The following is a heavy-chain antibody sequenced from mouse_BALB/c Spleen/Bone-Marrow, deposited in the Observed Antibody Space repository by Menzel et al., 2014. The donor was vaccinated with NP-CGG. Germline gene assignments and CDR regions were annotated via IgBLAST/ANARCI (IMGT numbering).Heavy chain of an antibody. CDR2: INPSNGRT. D-gene: IGHD2-4*01. V-gene: IGHV1S81*02. J-gene: IGHJ3*01. CDR3: ARWGITLAY. CDR1: GYTFTSYW. Sequence: VQLQQSGAEQVKPGASVKLSCKASGYTFTSYWMHWVKQRPGQGLEWIGEINPSNGRTNYNEKFKSKATLTVDKSSSTAYMQLSSLTSEDSAVYYCARWGITLAYWGQGTLVTVSA.